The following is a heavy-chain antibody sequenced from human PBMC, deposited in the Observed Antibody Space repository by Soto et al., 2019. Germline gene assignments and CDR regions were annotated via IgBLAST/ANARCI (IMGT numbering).Heavy chain of an antibody. CDR2: ISGSGGST. Sequence: PGGSLRLSCAASGFTVSSNYAMSWVRQAPGKGLEWVSSISGSGGSTHYADSVKGRFTISRDNSKNTLYLQMNSLRAEDTAVYYCAKADVGGYYYSGLWGQGTLVTVSS. CDR1: GFTVSSNYA. CDR3: AKADVGGYYYSGL. D-gene: IGHD1-26*01. V-gene: IGHV3-23*01. J-gene: IGHJ4*02.